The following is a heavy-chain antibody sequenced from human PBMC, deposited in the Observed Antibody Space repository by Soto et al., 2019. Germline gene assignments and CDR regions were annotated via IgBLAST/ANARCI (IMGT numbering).Heavy chain of an antibody. J-gene: IGHJ3*02. CDR2: INPSGGST. V-gene: IGHV1-46*01. Sequence: ASVKVSCKASGYTFTSYYMHWVRQAPGQGLEWMGIINPSGGSTSYAQKFQGRVTMTRDTSTSTVYIELSSLRSEDTAVYYCARAGVGVDIGGVVAATQGGFDIWG. CDR3: ARAGVGVDIGGVVAATQGGFDI. CDR1: GYTFTSYY. D-gene: IGHD2-15*01.